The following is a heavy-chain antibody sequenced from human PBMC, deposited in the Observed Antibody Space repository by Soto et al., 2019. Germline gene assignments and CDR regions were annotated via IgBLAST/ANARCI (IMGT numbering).Heavy chain of an antibody. J-gene: IGHJ5*02. CDR3: ARDRGAVAVGWFDP. CDR1: GFTFSSYS. Sequence: GGSLRLSCAASGFTFSSYSMNWVRQAPGKGLEWVSSISSSSSYIYYADSVKGRFTISRDNTKNSLYLQMNSLRAEDTAVYYCARDRGAVAVGWFDPWGQGTLVTVSS. D-gene: IGHD6-19*01. V-gene: IGHV3-21*01. CDR2: ISSSSSYI.